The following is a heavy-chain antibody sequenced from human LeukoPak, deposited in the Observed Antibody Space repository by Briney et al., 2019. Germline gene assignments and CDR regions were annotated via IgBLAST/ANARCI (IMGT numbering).Heavy chain of an antibody. J-gene: IGHJ4*02. CDR2: INHSGST. CDR1: GVSFSGYY. CDR3: ARHLMIVPDTTGFRSFDY. D-gene: IGHD2-2*01. V-gene: IGHV4-34*01. Sequence: SETLSLTCAVYGVSFSGYYWSWIRQPPGKGLEWIGEINHSGSTYYNPSLKSRVTISEDTSENHFSLELSSVTAADTAVYYCARHLMIVPDTTGFRSFDYWGQGTLVTVSS.